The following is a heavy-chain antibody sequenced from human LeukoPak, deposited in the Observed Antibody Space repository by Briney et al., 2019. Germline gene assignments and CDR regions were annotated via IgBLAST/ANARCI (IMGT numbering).Heavy chain of an antibody. Sequence: PGGSLRLSCAASGFTFSSYGMHWVRQAPGKGLEWVAVIWYDGSNKYYADSVKGRFTISRDNSKNTPYLQMNSLRAEDTAVYYCAKDGGVVVIGDELDYWGQGTLVTVSS. D-gene: IGHD3-22*01. CDR1: GFTFSSYG. J-gene: IGHJ4*02. CDR2: IWYDGSNK. CDR3: AKDGGVVVIGDELDY. V-gene: IGHV3-33*06.